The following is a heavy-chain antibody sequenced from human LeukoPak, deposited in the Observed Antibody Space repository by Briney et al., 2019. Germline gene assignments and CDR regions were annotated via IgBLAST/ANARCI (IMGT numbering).Heavy chain of an antibody. V-gene: IGHV2-5*01. CDR3: THTFDYGGNPNDY. J-gene: IGHJ4*02. Sequence: ESGPTLGKPTPTPTLTFTISGFSLSSRVAGVGWIRQPPGKALEWRTLIYWNDDKRYSPSLRNRLTLTKDSSEYQVVLTLTNMEPVDTATYYCTHTFDYGGNPNDYWGQGTLVTVSS. CDR1: GFSLSSRVAG. D-gene: IGHD4-23*01. CDR2: IYWNDDK.